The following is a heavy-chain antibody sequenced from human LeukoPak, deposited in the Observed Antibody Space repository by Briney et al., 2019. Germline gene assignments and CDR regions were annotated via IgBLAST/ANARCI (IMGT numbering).Heavy chain of an antibody. V-gene: IGHV4-4*07. CDR3: ARDEDLAVAGTFDY. CDR2: IQTSGIT. Sequence: SETLSLTCTVSGGSISSYYWSWIRQPAGKGLEWIGRIQTSGITNYNPSLKSRVTMSVDMSKNQFSLKLSSVTAADTAVYYCARDEDLAVAGTFDYWGQGTLVTVSS. J-gene: IGHJ4*02. D-gene: IGHD6-19*01. CDR1: GGSISSYY.